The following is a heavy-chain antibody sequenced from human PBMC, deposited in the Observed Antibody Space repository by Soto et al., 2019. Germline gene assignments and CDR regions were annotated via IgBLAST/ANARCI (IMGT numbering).Heavy chain of an antibody. CDR3: ARSSSWYVFDY. J-gene: IGHJ4*02. V-gene: IGHV1-3*01. Sequence: QVQLVQSGAEVKKPGASVNVSCKASGYTFTNYAMHWVRQAPGQRLEWMGWINAGNGNTKYSQKFQGRVTITRDTSASTAYMELSSLRSEDTAVYYCARSSSWYVFDYWGQGTLVTVSS. CDR2: INAGNGNT. CDR1: GYTFTNYA. D-gene: IGHD6-13*01.